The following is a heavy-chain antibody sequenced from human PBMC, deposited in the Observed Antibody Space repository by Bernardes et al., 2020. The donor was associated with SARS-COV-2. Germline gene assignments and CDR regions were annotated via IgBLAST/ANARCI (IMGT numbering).Heavy chain of an antibody. Sequence: GSLRLSCAVSGFTVSSNYMSWVRQAPGKGLEWVSLIYSGGSAYYADSVRGRFTISRDNSKNTVYLQMNSLRAEDTAVYYCARDDYDSSGYLYYWGQGTLVTVSP. J-gene: IGHJ4*02. CDR1: GFTVSSNY. D-gene: IGHD3-22*01. V-gene: IGHV3-66*01. CDR3: ARDDYDSSGYLYY. CDR2: IYSGGSA.